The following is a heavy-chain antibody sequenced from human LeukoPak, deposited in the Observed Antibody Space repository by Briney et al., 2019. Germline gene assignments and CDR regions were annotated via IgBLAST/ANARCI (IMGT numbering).Heavy chain of an antibody. CDR3: AREVVTVRYFDL. Sequence: PSETLSLTCTVSGGSISSYYWSWIRQPPGKGLEWMGYIYYSGSTNYNPSLKSRVTISVDTSKNQFSLKLSSVTAADTAVYYCAREVVTVRYFDLWGRGTLVTVSS. J-gene: IGHJ2*01. CDR2: IYYSGST. V-gene: IGHV4-59*01. D-gene: IGHD4-23*01. CDR1: GGSISSYY.